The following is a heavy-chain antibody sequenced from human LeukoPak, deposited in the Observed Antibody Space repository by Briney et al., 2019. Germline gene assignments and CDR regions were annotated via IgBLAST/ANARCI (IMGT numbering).Heavy chain of an antibody. J-gene: IGHJ4*02. CDR2: ISSSSSYI. CDR3: ASDWGTPGGIFDY. V-gene: IGHV3-21*01. D-gene: IGHD7-27*01. Sequence: PGGSLRLSCAASGFTFSSYSMNWVRQAPGKGLEWVSSISSSSSYIYYADSVKGRFTISRDNAKNSLYLQMNSLRAEDTAVYYCASDWGTPGGIFDYWGQGTLVTVSS. CDR1: GFTFSSYS.